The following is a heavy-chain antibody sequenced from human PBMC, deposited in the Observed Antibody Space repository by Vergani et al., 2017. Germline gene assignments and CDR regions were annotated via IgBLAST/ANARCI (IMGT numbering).Heavy chain of an antibody. D-gene: IGHD1-1*01. J-gene: IGHJ4*02. CDR3: GTYSQLEPRFDY. CDR2: MYHSGST. CDR1: FDSIRNLY. V-gene: IGHV4-59*11. Sequence: QVQLQESGPGLVKSSETLSLTCSVSFDSIRNLYCNWIRQPPGKGREWVGYMYHSGSTNYNPSLETRVTISGDTSKNQFSLKLNSVTAADTAVYYCGTYSQLEPRFDYWGQRTLVSVSS.